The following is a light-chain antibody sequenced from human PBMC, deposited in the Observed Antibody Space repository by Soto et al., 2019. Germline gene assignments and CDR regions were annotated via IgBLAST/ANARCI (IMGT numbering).Light chain of an antibody. CDR3: SSYTSSSLGV. CDR2: DVS. J-gene: IGLJ2*01. V-gene: IGLV2-14*01. CDR1: SSDVGGYNY. Sequence: QSALTQPASVSGSPGQSITISCTGTSSDVGGYNYVSWYQQHPGKAPKLMIYDVSNRPSGVSNRFSGSKSGNTASLTISGLQAEDEAYYYCSSYTSSSLGVFGGGTKLTVL.